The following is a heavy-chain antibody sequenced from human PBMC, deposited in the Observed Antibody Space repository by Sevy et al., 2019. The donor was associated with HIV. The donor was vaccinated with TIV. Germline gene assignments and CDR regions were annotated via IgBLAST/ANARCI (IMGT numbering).Heavy chain of an antibody. Sequence: GGSLRLSCAASGFTFSSYKMFWVRQAPGKGLEWVSSISSSSTYISYADSVKGRFTISRDNAENSLFLQMNSLRAEDTAVYYCASLYNGFDYWGQGTLVTVSS. V-gene: IGHV3-21*01. CDR1: GFTFSSYK. J-gene: IGHJ4*02. D-gene: IGHD1-20*01. CDR3: ASLYNGFDY. CDR2: ISSSSTYI.